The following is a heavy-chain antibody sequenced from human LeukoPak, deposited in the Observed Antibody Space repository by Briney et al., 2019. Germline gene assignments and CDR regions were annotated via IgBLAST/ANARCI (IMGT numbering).Heavy chain of an antibody. V-gene: IGHV3-23*01. CDR1: GFTFNNYA. CDR3: AKSRDSSGYYLSYFDY. D-gene: IGHD3-22*01. CDR2: ITGSGGGT. Sequence: PGGSLRLSCAASGFTFNNYAMSWVRQAPGKGLEWVSTITGSGGGTYYADSVKGRFTISRDNSNKTLYLQMNSLRAEDTAVYYCAKSRDSSGYYLSYFDYWGQGTLVTVSS. J-gene: IGHJ4*02.